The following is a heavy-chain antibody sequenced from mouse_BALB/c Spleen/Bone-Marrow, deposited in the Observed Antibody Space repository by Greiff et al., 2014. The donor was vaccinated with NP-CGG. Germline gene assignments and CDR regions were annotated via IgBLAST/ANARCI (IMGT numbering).Heavy chain of an antibody. CDR2: ITYSGNT. CDR1: GDSITSGY. D-gene: IGHD1-2*01. Sequence: EVKLVESGPSLVKPSQTLSLTCSVTGDSITSGYWNWIRKSPGNKLEYMGYITYSGNTYYNPSLISRIPITRDTSKNQYYLQLNSVTTEDTATYYCTRDYYGPWGQGTTLTVSS. J-gene: IGHJ2*01. CDR3: TRDYYGP. V-gene: IGHV3-8*02.